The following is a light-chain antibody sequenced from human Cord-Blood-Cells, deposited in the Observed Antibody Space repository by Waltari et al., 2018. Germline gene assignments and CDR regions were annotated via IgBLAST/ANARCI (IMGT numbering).Light chain of an antibody. V-gene: IGKV3-20*01. J-gene: IGKJ1*01. CDR3: QQYGSSSWT. Sequence: EIVLPQSPGTLSLSPGERATLSCRASQSVSCSYLAWYQQKPGPAPRLLIYGASSRATGIPDRFSGSGSGTDFTLTISRLEPEDFAVYYCQQYGSSSWTFGQGTKLEIK. CDR1: QSVSCSY. CDR2: GAS.